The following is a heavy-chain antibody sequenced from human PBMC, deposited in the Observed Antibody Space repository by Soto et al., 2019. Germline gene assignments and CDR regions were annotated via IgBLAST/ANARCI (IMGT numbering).Heavy chain of an antibody. D-gene: IGHD6-19*01. CDR3: ARDQHGAVAGGYYYGMDV. CDR2: LSVYNGNT. Sequence: GASVKVSCKASGYTFTSYGISWVRHPPGQGLEGMGCLSVYNGNTNYAQKLQGRVTMTTDTSTSTAYMELRSLRSDDTAVYYCARDQHGAVAGGYYYGMDVWGQGTTVTVSS. V-gene: IGHV1-18*04. J-gene: IGHJ6*02. CDR1: GYTFTSYG.